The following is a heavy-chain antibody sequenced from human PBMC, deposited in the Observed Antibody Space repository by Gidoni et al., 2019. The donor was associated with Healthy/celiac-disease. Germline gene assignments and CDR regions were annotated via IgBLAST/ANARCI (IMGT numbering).Heavy chain of an antibody. J-gene: IGHJ4*02. CDR1: GYTFTSYD. D-gene: IGHD3-9*01. Sequence: QVQLVQSGAEVKKPGASVKVSCKASGYTFTSYDINWVRQATGQGLEWMGWMNPNSGNTGYAQKFQGRVTMTRNTSISTAYMELSSLRSEDTAVYYCARLDERRDYDILTGYYSRGKIFDYWGQGTLVTVSS. V-gene: IGHV1-8*01. CDR3: ARLDERRDYDILTGYYSRGKIFDY. CDR2: MNPNSGNT.